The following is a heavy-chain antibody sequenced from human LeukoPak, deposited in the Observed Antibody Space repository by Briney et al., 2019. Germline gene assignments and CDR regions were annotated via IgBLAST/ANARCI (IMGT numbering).Heavy chain of an antibody. J-gene: IGHJ3*02. CDR2: IYYSGST. Sequence: SETLSLTCTVSGGSISSGGYYWSWIRQHPGKGLEWIGYIYYSGSTYYNPSPKSRVTISVDTSKNQFSLKLSSVTAADTAVYYCARDDRDAFDIWGQGTMVTVSS. CDR3: ARDDRDAFDI. V-gene: IGHV4-31*03. CDR1: GGSISSGGYY.